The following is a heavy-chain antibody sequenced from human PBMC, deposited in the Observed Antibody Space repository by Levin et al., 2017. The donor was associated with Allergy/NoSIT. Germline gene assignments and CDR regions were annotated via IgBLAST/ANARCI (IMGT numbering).Heavy chain of an antibody. Sequence: GESLKISCAASGFSFSSYWMSWVRQAPGKGLEWVANIKQGGSEKYYVDSVKGRFTISRDNAKNSLYLQMNSLRAEDTAVYFCATLSRGAYFDYWGQGTLVTVSS. J-gene: IGHJ4*02. CDR2: IKQGGSEK. V-gene: IGHV3-7*01. CDR3: ATLSRGAYFDY. CDR1: GFSFSSYW. D-gene: IGHD3-10*01.